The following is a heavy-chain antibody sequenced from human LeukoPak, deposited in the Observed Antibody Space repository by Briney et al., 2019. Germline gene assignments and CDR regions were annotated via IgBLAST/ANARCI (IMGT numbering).Heavy chain of an antibody. J-gene: IGHJ4*02. Sequence: SVTVSFTASGGTFSIYAISWVRQAPGQGLEWMGGIIPIFGTANYAQKFQGRVTITADESTSTAYMELSSLRSEDTAVYYCARDRSGYCSSTSCYELDYWGQGTLVTVSS. CDR3: ARDRSGYCSSTSCYELDY. D-gene: IGHD2-2*01. CDR1: GGTFSIYA. V-gene: IGHV1-69*13. CDR2: IIPIFGTA.